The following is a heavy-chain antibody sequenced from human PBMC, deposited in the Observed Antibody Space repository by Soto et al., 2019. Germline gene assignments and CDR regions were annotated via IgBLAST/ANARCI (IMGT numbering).Heavy chain of an antibody. CDR3: AKNMPVGIVVVPAAMDY. CDR1: GFTFSNYW. V-gene: IGHV3-74*01. CDR2: INIDGSDT. D-gene: IGHD2-2*03. Sequence: PGGSLRLSCAASGFTFSNYWMHWVRQTPGMGLVWVSHINIDGSDTTYADSVRGRFTISRDNSKNTLYLQMNSLRAEDTAVYYCAKNMPVGIVVVPAAMDYWGQGTLVTVSS. J-gene: IGHJ4*02.